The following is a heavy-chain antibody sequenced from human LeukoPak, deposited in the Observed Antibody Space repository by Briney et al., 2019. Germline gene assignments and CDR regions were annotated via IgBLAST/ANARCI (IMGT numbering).Heavy chain of an antibody. CDR3: ARESGFYGMDV. Sequence: GGSLRLSCAASGFSFRSYNMNWVRQAPGKGLEWVSSISSSSSYIYYADSVKGRFTISRVNAKSSLFLQMNSLRAEDTAVYYCARESGFYGMDVWGQGTTVTVSS. V-gene: IGHV3-21*01. J-gene: IGHJ6*02. D-gene: IGHD7-27*01. CDR2: ISSSSSYI. CDR1: GFSFRSYN.